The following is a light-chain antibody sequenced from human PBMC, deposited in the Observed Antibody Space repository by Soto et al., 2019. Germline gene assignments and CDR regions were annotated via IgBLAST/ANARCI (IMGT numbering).Light chain of an antibody. CDR1: SSDVAGYNY. Sequence: QSVLTQPASVSWSPGQSITISCTGTSSDVAGYNYVSWYQQHPGKAPKLMVYDVSNRPSGVSNRFSGSKSGNTASLTISGLQAEDEADYYCSSYTSSITLVFCGGTKVTVL. CDR3: SSYTSSITLV. CDR2: DVS. J-gene: IGLJ3*02. V-gene: IGLV2-14*01.